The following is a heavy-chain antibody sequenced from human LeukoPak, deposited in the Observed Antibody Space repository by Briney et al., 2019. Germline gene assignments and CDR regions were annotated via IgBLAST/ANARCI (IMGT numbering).Heavy chain of an antibody. V-gene: IGHV1-69*04. CDR3: ARVGRDGYNQFDY. J-gene: IGHJ4*02. CDR1: GYTFSSYA. Sequence: SVKVSCKASGYTFSSYAISWVRQAPGQGLEWMGRIIPILGIANYAQKFQGRVTITADKSTSTAYMELSSLRSEDTAVYYCARVGRDGYNQFDYWGQGTLVTVSS. D-gene: IGHD5-24*01. CDR2: IIPILGIA.